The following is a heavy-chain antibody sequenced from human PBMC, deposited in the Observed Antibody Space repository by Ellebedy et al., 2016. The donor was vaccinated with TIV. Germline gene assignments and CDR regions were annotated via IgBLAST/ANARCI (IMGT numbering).Heavy chain of an antibody. CDR1: GFTFSSYA. D-gene: IGHD1-26*01. V-gene: IGHV3-23*01. J-gene: IGHJ3*02. CDR3: AKDRSGSYLRHDAFDI. CDR2: ISGSGGST. Sequence: GESLKISCAASGFTFSSYAMSWVRQAPGKGLEWVSAISGSGGSTYYADSVKGRFTISRDTSKNTLYLQMNSLRAEDTALYYCAKDRSGSYLRHDAFDIWGQGTMVTVSS.